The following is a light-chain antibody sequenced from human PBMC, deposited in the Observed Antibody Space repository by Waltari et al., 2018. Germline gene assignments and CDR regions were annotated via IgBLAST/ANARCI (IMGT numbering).Light chain of an antibody. V-gene: IGKV1-5*03. CDR1: ESIRNW. Sequence: DIQRTQSPSTLSAYVGDRVTITCRASESIRNWLAWYQQKPGKAPKVLIHKASSLESGVPSRFSGSGSATEFTLTISNLQPDDFATYYCQQYDSFWTFGQGTKVEIK. J-gene: IGKJ1*01. CDR2: KAS. CDR3: QQYDSFWT.